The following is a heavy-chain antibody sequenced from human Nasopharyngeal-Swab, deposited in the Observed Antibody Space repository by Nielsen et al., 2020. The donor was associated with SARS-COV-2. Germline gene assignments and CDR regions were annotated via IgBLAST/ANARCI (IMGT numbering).Heavy chain of an antibody. Sequence: GESLKISCAASGFTFSSYGMHWVRQAPGKGLEWVANIKQDGSEKYYVDSVKGRFTISRDNAKNSLYLQMNSLRAEDTAVYYCARSSRGPYYDFWSGSNYPDYWGQGTLVTVSS. V-gene: IGHV3-7*03. J-gene: IGHJ4*02. CDR3: ARSSRGPYYDFWSGSNYPDY. CDR1: GFTFSSYG. CDR2: IKQDGSEK. D-gene: IGHD3-3*01.